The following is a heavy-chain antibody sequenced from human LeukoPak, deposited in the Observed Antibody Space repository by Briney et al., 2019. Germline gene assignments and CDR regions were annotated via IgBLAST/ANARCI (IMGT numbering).Heavy chain of an antibody. Sequence: GGSLRLSCATSGFTFSNYEMNWVRQAPGKGLEWISYLTTSGSTKYYADSVKGRFTISRDNAKNSLFLQMNSLRAEDTAVYYCARDRDPGYYDTSGYRRVNAFDIWGQGTMVTVSS. CDR2: LTTSGSTK. D-gene: IGHD3-22*01. CDR1: GFTFSNYE. J-gene: IGHJ3*02. V-gene: IGHV3-48*03. CDR3: ARDRDPGYYDTSGYRRVNAFDI.